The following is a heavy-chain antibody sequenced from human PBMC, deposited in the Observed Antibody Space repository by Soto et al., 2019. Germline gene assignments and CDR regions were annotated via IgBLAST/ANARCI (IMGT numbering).Heavy chain of an antibody. Sequence: PGGSLRLSCAASGFTFSSYAMSWVRQAPGKGLEWVSAISGSGGSTYYADSVKGRFTISRDNSKNTLYLQMNSLRAEDTAVYYCTTEFAGTALYGMDVWGQGTTVTVSS. D-gene: IGHD1-7*01. CDR2: ISGSGGST. CDR1: GFTFSSYA. V-gene: IGHV3-23*01. J-gene: IGHJ6*02. CDR3: TTEFAGTALYGMDV.